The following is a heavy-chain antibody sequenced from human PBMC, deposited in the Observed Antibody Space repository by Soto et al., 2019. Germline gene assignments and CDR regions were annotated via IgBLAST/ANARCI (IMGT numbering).Heavy chain of an antibody. CDR3: ASRSGWDHYYYYYMDV. J-gene: IGHJ6*03. CDR2: IYHSGST. D-gene: IGHD6-19*01. Sequence: QVQLQESGPGLVKPSGTLSLTCAVSSGSISSSNWWGWVRQPPGKGLEWIGEIYHSGSTNYNPSLKSRVTISVDKSKNQFSLKLSSVTAADTAVYYCASRSGWDHYYYYYMDVWGKGTTVTVSS. V-gene: IGHV4-4*02. CDR1: SGSISSSNW.